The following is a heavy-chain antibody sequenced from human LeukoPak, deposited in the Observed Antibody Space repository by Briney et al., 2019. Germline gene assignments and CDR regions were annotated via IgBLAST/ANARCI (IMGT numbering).Heavy chain of an antibody. D-gene: IGHD3-10*01. J-gene: IGHJ4*02. V-gene: IGHV1-18*01. CDR3: ARAHVVRGVIIVDY. Sequence: ASVKVSCKASGYTFTSYGISWVRQAPGQGLERMGWISAYNGNTNYAQKLQGRVTMTTDTSTSTAYMELRSLRSDDTAVYYCARAHVVRGVIIVDYWGQGTLVTVSS. CDR1: GYTFTSYG. CDR2: ISAYNGNT.